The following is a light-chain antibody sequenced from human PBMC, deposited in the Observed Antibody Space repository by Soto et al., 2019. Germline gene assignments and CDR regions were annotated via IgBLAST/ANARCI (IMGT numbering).Light chain of an antibody. CDR3: QQYNNWPPRRT. J-gene: IGKJ1*01. V-gene: IGKV3-15*01. CDR2: GAS. CDR1: QYISSN. Sequence: EIVMTQSPATLSVSPGERATLSCRASQYISSNLSWYQEKPGQAPRLFIYGASTRATGIPARFSGSGSGTEFTLTISSLQSEDFAVYYCQQYNNWPPRRTFGQGTKVDI.